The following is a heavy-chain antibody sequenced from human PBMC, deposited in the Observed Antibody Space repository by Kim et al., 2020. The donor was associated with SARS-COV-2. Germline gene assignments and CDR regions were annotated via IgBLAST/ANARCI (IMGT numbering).Heavy chain of an antibody. D-gene: IGHD1-26*01. CDR1: GFTFSSYE. CDR2: ISSSGSTI. V-gene: IGHV3-48*03. J-gene: IGHJ6*02. CDR3: ASLPDWVGMDV. Sequence: GGSLRLSCAASGFTFSSYEMNWVRQAPGKGLEWVSYISSSGSTIYYAVSVKGRFTISRDNAKNSLYLQMNSLSAEDTAVYYCASLPDWVGMDVWGQGTPV.